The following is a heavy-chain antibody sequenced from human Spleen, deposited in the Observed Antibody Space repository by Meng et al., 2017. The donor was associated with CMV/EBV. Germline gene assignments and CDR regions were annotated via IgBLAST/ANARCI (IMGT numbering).Heavy chain of an antibody. CDR3: ARVADPTATTGLIDY. CDR2: IKCDGSEK. J-gene: IGHJ4*02. Sequence: GESLKISCAASGFTFSSSWMHWVCQAPEKGLEWVADIKCDGSEKYYVDSVKGRFTISRDNAKNSLYLQMNSLRAEDTAVYYCARVADPTATTGLIDYWGQGTLVTVSS. CDR1: GFTFSSSW. D-gene: IGHD4-11*01. V-gene: IGHV3-52*01.